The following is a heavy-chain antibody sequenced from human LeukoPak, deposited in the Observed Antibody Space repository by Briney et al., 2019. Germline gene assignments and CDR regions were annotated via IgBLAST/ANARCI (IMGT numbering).Heavy chain of an antibody. CDR1: GYTFTDSY. J-gene: IGHJ3*02. D-gene: IGHD3-22*01. Sequence: SVKVSCKTSGYTFTDSYMHWVRQAPGQGLEWMGGIIPIFGTANYAQKFQGRVTITTDESTSTAYMELSSLRSEDTAVYYCARYHYYDSSGYYYYDAFDIWGQGTMVTVSS. CDR2: IIPIFGTA. V-gene: IGHV1-69*05. CDR3: ARYHYYDSSGYYYYDAFDI.